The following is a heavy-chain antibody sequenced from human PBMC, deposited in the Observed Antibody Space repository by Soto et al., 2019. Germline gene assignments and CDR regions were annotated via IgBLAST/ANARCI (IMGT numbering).Heavy chain of an antibody. V-gene: IGHV4-59*07. CDR1: GGSISGYD. CDR2: IYDRGRT. CDR3: ARQQLLPFYYALDV. J-gene: IGHJ6*02. D-gene: IGHD6-13*01. Sequence: QVQLQESGPGLVKPSDTLSLTCTVSGGSISGYDWSWIRQPPGKGREYIGYIYDRGRTNYNPSLRRRVTMSVDTSRNQFSLKVNSVTAADTAVYYCARQQLLPFYYALDVWGQGTTVTVSS.